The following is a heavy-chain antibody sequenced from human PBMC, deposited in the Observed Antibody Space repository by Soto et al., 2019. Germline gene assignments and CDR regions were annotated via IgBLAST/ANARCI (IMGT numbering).Heavy chain of an antibody. Sequence: ASVKVSCKVSGYTLTELSMHWVRQAPGKGLEWMGGFDPEDGETIYAQKFQGRVTMTEDTSTDTAYMELSSLRSEDTAVYYCASNYDFWSGVSYYYGMDVWGQGTTVTVSS. J-gene: IGHJ6*02. CDR2: FDPEDGET. CDR1: GYTLTELS. D-gene: IGHD3-3*01. CDR3: ASNYDFWSGVSYYYGMDV. V-gene: IGHV1-24*01.